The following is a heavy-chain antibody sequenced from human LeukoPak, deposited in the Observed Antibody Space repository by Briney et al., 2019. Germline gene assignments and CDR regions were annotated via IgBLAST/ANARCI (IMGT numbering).Heavy chain of an antibody. J-gene: IGHJ4*02. CDR2: IYYSGST. D-gene: IGHD6-13*01. CDR3: ARDVASSPHYFDY. CDR1: GGSISSSSYY. Sequence: SETLSLTCTVSGGSISSSSYYWGWIRQPPGKGLEWIGSIYYSGSTCYNPSLKSRVTISVDTSKNQFSLKLNSVTAADTAVYYCARDVASSPHYFDYWGQGTLVTVSS. V-gene: IGHV4-39*07.